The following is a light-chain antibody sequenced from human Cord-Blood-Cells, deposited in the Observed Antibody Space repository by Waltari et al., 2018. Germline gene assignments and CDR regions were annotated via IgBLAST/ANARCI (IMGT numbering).Light chain of an antibody. J-gene: IGLJ1*01. CDR3: CSYAGSYTFYV. CDR2: DVS. Sequence: QSALTQPRSVSGSPGQSVTISCTGTSSDVGGYNYVSWYQQHPGKAPKLMIYDVSKRPYGVPDRCAGSKSGNTASLTISGLQAEDEADYYCCSYAGSYTFYVFGTGTKVTVL. CDR1: SSDVGGYNY. V-gene: IGLV2-11*01.